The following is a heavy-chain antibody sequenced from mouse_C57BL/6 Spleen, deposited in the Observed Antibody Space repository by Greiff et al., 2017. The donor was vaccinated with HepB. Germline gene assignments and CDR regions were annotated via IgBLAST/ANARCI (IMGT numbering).Heavy chain of an antibody. Sequence: EVQLQQSGPELVKPGASVKIPCKASGYTFTDYNMDWVKQSHGKSLEWIGDINPNNGGTIYNQKFKGKATLTVDKSSSTAYMELRSLTSEDTAVYYWARPSSGYRGNYAMDYWGQGTSVTVSS. CDR2: INPNNGGT. CDR1: GYTFTDYN. J-gene: IGHJ4*01. CDR3: ARPSSGYRGNYAMDY. D-gene: IGHD3-1*01. V-gene: IGHV1-18*01.